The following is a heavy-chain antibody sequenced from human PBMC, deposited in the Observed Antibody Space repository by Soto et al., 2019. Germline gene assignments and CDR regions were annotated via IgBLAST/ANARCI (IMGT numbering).Heavy chain of an antibody. J-gene: IGHJ6*02. CDR2: ISIYDGNT. V-gene: IGHV1-18*01. Sequence: ASVKVSCKASGYSFTSSGISWVRQAPGQGLEWMGWISIYDGNTNYAQKFQGRVTLTTDTSTTTGYMELRSLRSDDTAVYYCARGGHASHYAMDVWGQGTTVTVSS. CDR1: GYSFTSSG. CDR3: ARGGHASHYAMDV.